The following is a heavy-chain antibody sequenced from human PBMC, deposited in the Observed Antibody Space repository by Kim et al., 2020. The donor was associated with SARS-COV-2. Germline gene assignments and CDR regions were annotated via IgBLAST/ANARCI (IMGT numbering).Heavy chain of an antibody. J-gene: IGHJ4*02. CDR2: SPDGSNK. Sequence: SPDGSNKYDADSVNGRFTISRDNSRTTLYLQMNSLRAEDTAVYYCTIDSHWGQGTLVTVSS. V-gene: IGHV3-30*03. CDR3: TIDSH.